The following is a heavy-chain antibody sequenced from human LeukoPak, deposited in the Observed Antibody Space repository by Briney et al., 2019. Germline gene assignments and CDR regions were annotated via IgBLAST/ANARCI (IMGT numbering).Heavy chain of an antibody. CDR3: ARDPGVAAAGTVGYFDP. Sequence: GSLRLSCAASGFSFSSYWMSWVRQTPGKGLEWVANIKQDGSATYYVDSVTGRFTISRDNARNSLYLQMNSLRAEDTAVYYCARDPGVAAAGTVGYFDPWGQGSLVTVSS. D-gene: IGHD6-13*01. CDR2: IKQDGSAT. V-gene: IGHV3-7*01. J-gene: IGHJ4*02. CDR1: GFSFSSYW.